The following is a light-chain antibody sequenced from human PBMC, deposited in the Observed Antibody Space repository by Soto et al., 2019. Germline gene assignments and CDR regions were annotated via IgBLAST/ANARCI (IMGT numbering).Light chain of an antibody. CDR2: EAS. Sequence: QSALTQPASVSGSPGQSITISCTGTTSDIGTYSYVSWYQQHAGKAPKLIIYEASHRPSGVSNRFSGSKSGSTASLTISGLQAEDEANYYCCSYPSSGTYVFGTGTKVTVL. J-gene: IGLJ1*01. V-gene: IGLV2-14*01. CDR1: TSDIGTYSY. CDR3: CSYPSSGTYV.